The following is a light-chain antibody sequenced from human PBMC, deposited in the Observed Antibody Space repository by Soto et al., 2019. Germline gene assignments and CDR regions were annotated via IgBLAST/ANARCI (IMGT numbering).Light chain of an antibody. CDR2: EGS. CDR1: SSDGGTYNL. CDR3: CSXAGSGTFEV. J-gene: IGLJ3*02. V-gene: IGLV2-23*03. Sequence: QSALTQPASVSGSPGQSITISCTGSSSDGGTYNLVSWYQQHPGKAPKLMIYEGSKRPSGVSNRFSGSKSGNTASLTISGLQXXDXAXXXCCSXAGSGTFEVFGGGTKLTVL.